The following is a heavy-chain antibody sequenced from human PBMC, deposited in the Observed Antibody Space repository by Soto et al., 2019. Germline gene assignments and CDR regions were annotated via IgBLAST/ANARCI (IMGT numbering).Heavy chain of an antibody. V-gene: IGHV1-3*01. CDR2: INPGSGRT. D-gene: IGHD3-22*01. J-gene: IGHJ4*02. CDR3: ARPQDYEDCLDS. CDR1: GYTFTRYN. Sequence: QVQFVQSGPEVKKPGASVKVSCKASGYTFTRYNVHWVRQAPGQRLEWMGWINPGSGRTRYSQNFQGRVTFTRDTSANTAYMDLSGLISEDTAVYYCARPQDYEDCLDSWGQGTLVTVSS.